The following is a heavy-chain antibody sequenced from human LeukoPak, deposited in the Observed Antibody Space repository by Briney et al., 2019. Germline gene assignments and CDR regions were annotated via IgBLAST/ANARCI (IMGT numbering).Heavy chain of an antibody. J-gene: IGHJ3*02. V-gene: IGHV1-69*01. CDR1: GGTFSSYA. Sequence: ASVKVSCKASGGTFSSYAISWVRQAPRQGLEWMGGIIPIFGTANYAQKFQGRVTITADESTSTAYMELSSLRSEDTAVYYCARDSPPRPITMVRGVMLGAFDIWGQGTMVTVSS. CDR2: IIPIFGTA. D-gene: IGHD3-10*01. CDR3: ARDSPPRPITMVRGVMLGAFDI.